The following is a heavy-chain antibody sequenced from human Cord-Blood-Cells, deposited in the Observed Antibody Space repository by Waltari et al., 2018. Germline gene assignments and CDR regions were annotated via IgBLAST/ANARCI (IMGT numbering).Heavy chain of an antibody. D-gene: IGHD5-12*01. Sequence: EVQLVESGGGLVQPGGSLTLSCAASGFTFSGPAMHWVRQASGKGLGWVGRIRSKANSYATAYAASVKGRFTISRDDSKNTAYLQMNSLKTEDTAVYYCTRWGRDGYNFDYWGQGTLVTVSS. J-gene: IGHJ4*02. V-gene: IGHV3-73*02. CDR2: IRSKANSYAT. CDR3: TRWGRDGYNFDY. CDR1: GFTFSGPA.